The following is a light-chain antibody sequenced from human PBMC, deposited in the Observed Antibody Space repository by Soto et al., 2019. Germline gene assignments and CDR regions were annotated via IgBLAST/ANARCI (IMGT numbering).Light chain of an antibody. CDR3: QQYNNWSPWT. Sequence: EIVMTQSPATLSVSPGERATLSCRASQSVSSNLAWYQQKPGQAPRLLIYSGNTRATNIPARFSGRGSGTEFPLTISSLQSEDFAVYYCQQYNNWSPWTFGQGTKVEIK. CDR1: QSVSSN. CDR2: SGN. V-gene: IGKV3-15*01. J-gene: IGKJ1*01.